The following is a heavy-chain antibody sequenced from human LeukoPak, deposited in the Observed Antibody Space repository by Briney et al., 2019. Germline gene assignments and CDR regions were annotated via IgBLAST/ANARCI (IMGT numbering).Heavy chain of an antibody. CDR1: GGTFSSYA. J-gene: IGHJ5*02. CDR3: AREVGAVIWFDP. V-gene: IGHV1-69*13. Sequence: SVKVSCKASGGTFSSYAISWVRQAPGQGLEWMGGIIPIFGTANYAQKFQGRVTITADESTSTAYMELSSLRSEDTAVYYCAREVGAVIWFDPWGQGTLVTVSS. CDR2: IIPIFGTA. D-gene: IGHD1-26*01.